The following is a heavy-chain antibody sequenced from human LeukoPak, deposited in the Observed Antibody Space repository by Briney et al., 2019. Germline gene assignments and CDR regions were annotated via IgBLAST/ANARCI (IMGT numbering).Heavy chain of an antibody. CDR1: GGSISSSSYY. D-gene: IGHD4-17*01. Sequence: SETLSLTCTVSGGSISSSSYYWGWIRQPPGKGLEWIGSIYYSGSTYYNPSLKSRVTISVDTSKNQFSLKLSSVTAADTAVYYCARLAGEGSRWGQGTLVTVSS. CDR2: IYYSGST. V-gene: IGHV4-39*07. CDR3: ARLAGEGSR. J-gene: IGHJ4*02.